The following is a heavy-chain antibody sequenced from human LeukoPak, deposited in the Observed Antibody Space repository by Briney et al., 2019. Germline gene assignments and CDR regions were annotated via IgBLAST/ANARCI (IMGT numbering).Heavy chain of an antibody. CDR2: IYYSGST. D-gene: IGHD4-17*01. J-gene: IGHJ4*02. Sequence: SQTLSLTCTVSGGSISSGGSYWSWIRQHPGKGLEWIGYIYYSGSTYYNPSLKSRVTISVDTSKNQFSLKLSSVTAADTAVYYCARGQGTVTTHWGQGTLVTVSS. V-gene: IGHV4-31*03. CDR3: ARGQGTVTTH. CDR1: GGSISSGGSY.